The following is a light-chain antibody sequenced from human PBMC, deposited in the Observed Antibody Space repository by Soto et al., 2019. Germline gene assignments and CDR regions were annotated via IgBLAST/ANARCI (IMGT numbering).Light chain of an antibody. CDR3: QQYNNRPPGYT. Sequence: EIVMTQSPATLSVSPGERVTLSCRASQSVSSDLAWYQQKPGQAPRLLIYGVSTSATGVPDRFSGSGSGTEFTLTIRSLQSEDFAVYYWQQYNNRPPGYTFGQGTKLEIK. CDR2: GVS. J-gene: IGKJ2*01. V-gene: IGKV3-15*01. CDR1: QSVSSD.